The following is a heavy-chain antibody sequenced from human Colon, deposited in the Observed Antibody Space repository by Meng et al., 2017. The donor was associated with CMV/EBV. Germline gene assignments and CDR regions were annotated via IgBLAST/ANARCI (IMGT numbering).Heavy chain of an antibody. V-gene: IGHV7-4-1*02. J-gene: IGHJ4*02. CDR1: GDTSTTYG. CDR3: ALEDILTGQYSFDY. D-gene: IGHD3-9*01. CDR2: INTNTGNP. Sequence: SGDTSTTYGMNWVRQAPGQGLEWMGWINTNTGNPTYAQGFTGRFVFSLDTSISTAYLQIRSLKDEDTAVYYCALEDILTGQYSFDYWGQGSLVTVSS.